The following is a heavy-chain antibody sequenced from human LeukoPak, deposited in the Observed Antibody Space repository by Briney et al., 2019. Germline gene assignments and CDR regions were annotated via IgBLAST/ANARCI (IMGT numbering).Heavy chain of an antibody. CDR2: INPCGGST. J-gene: IGHJ6*02. V-gene: IGHV1-46*01. CDR3: AREGDIVVVPAAMSGMDV. D-gene: IGHD2-2*01. Sequence: ASVTVSCMTSGYTFTSYYMHWVRQAPGQGLEWMGIINPCGGSTSYAQKFQGRVTMTRDTSTSTVYMELSSLRSEDTAVYYCAREGDIVVVPAAMSGMDVWGQGTTVTVSS. CDR1: GYTFTSYY.